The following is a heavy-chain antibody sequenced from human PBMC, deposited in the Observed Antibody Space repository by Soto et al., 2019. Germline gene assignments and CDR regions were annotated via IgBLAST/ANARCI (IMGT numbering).Heavy chain of an antibody. CDR2: IIPIFGTA. Sequence: QVQLVQSGAEVRKPGSSVRFSCKVSGGTFSSYAIGWVRQAPGQGLEWMGGIIPIFGTANYAQKFQGRVTITADESTSTAYMELSSLRSEDTAVYYCAREVGATLNWFDPWGQGTLVTVSS. J-gene: IGHJ5*02. CDR3: AREVGATLNWFDP. CDR1: GGTFSSYA. V-gene: IGHV1-69*01. D-gene: IGHD1-26*01.